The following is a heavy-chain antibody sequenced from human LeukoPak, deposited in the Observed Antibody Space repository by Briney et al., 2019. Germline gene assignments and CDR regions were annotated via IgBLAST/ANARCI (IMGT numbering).Heavy chain of an antibody. Sequence: ASVKVSCKASGGTFSSFAISWVRQAPGQGLEWMGGFIPIFGSAKSAQKFQGRVTITADESTSTAYMELSSLRSDDTAVYYCARAHVVVLGGALGGMDVWGQGTTVTVSS. D-gene: IGHD3-10*01. V-gene: IGHV1-69*13. CDR1: GGTFSSFA. CDR2: FIPIFGSA. J-gene: IGHJ6*02. CDR3: ARAHVVVLGGALGGMDV.